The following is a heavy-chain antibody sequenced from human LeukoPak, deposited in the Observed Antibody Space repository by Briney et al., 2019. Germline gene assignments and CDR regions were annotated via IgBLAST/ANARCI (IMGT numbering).Heavy chain of an antibody. CDR1: GGSISSSRYY. CDR3: ASLYCSSTSCYGGDNWFDP. Sequence: SETLSLTCTVSGGSISSSRYYWGWIRQPPGKGLEWIGNINYSGSTYYSPSLKGRVTISVDTSKNQFSLKLSSVTAADTAVYYCASLYCSSTSCYGGDNWFDPWGQGTLVTVSS. CDR2: INYSGST. D-gene: IGHD2-2*01. J-gene: IGHJ5*02. V-gene: IGHV4-39*07.